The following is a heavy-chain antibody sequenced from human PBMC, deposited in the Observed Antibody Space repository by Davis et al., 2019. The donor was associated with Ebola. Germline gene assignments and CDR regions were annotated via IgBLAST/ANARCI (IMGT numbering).Heavy chain of an antibody. D-gene: IGHD2-15*01. V-gene: IGHV3-33*01. J-gene: IGHJ4*02. CDR3: VRDVGLCSGGSCARYDY. CDR2: IWYDGSNK. CDR1: GFTFSSYN. Sequence: GESLKISCAASGFTFSSYNIHWVRQIPGKGLEWVAVIWYDGSNKYYADSVKGRFTISRDNSKNTLYLQMNSLTAEDTAVYFCVRDVGLCSGGSCARYDYWGQGAPVTVSS.